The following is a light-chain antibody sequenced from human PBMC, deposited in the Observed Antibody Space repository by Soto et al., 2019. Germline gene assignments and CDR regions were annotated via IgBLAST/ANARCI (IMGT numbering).Light chain of an antibody. CDR2: AAS. J-gene: IGKJ1*01. Sequence: AIRMTQSPSSFSASTGDRVTITCRASQGISSYLAWYQQKPGKAPKLLIYAASTLQSGVPSRFSGSGSGTHFTLTISCLQSEDFATDYYQQYYSYPRTFGQGTKVEIK. CDR1: QGISSY. V-gene: IGKV1-8*01. CDR3: QQYYSYPRT.